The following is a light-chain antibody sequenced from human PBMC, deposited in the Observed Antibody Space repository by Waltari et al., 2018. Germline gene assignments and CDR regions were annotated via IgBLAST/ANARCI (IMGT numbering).Light chain of an antibody. J-gene: IGKJ4*01. CDR2: KAS. V-gene: IGKV1-5*03. CDR1: QSISSW. CDR3: QQYNSYVLT. Sequence: DIQMTQSPSTLSASVGDRVPITCRASQSISSWLAWYQQKPGKAPKLLIYKASTVESGVPSRFSCSGSGTEFTLTISSLQPDDFATYYCQQYNSYVLTFGGGTKVEIK.